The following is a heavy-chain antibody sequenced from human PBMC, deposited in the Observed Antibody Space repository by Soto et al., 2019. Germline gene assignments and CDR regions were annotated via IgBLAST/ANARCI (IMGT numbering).Heavy chain of an antibody. Sequence: QVQLQESGPGLVKPSETLSLTCSVSGGSMSSYYWSWVRQPAGKGLQWLGHIYTSGNSVYNPSLKSRVTMSLDTSKNQFSLRLSSVTAADTAVYFCAGDQGYYYDGSDVWGQGTTVTVSS. V-gene: IGHV4-4*07. CDR1: GGSMSSYY. J-gene: IGHJ6*02. CDR2: IYTSGNS. CDR3: AGDQGYYYDGSDV.